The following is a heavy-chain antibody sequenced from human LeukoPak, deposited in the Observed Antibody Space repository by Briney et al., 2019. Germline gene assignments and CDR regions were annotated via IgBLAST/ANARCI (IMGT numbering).Heavy chain of an antibody. CDR2: INPNSGGT. CDR1: GYSFTGYH. V-gene: IGHV1-2*02. Sequence: GASVKVSCKTSGYSFTGYHIHWVRQAPGQGLEWMGWINPNSGGTNYAQKFQGRVTLTRDTSISTASMELSRLTSDDTAVYYCARGGTYDFWSDYPSAGLDVWGQGTTVTVSS. D-gene: IGHD3-3*01. J-gene: IGHJ6*02. CDR3: ARGGTYDFWSDYPSAGLDV.